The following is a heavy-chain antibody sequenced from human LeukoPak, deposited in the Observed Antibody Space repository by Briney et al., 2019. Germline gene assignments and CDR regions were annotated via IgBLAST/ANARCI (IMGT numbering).Heavy chain of an antibody. CDR1: GRSFSGYY. Sequence: SETLSLTCAVYGRSFSGYYRSWLRQPPGKGLEWIGEINHSGSTNYNPSLKSRVTISVDTSKNQFSLKLSSVTAADTAVYYCARVYQTVVRYNWVYPCGQGTLVTVSS. D-gene: IGHD4-23*01. CDR3: ARVYQTVVRYNWVYP. CDR2: INHSGST. J-gene: IGHJ5*02. V-gene: IGHV4-34*01.